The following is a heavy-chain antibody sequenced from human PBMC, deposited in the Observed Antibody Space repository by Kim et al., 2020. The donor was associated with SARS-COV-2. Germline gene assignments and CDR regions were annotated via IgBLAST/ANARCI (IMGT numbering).Heavy chain of an antibody. CDR3: ARDRYLQFQTQWLGDFDY. D-gene: IGHD6-19*01. V-gene: IGHV3-33*08. Sequence: GGSLRLSCAASGFTFSNAWMSWVRQAPGKGLEWVAVIWYDGSNKYYADSVKGRFTISRDNSKNTLYLQMNSLRAEDTAVYYCARDRYLQFQTQWLGDFDYWGQGTLVTVSS. J-gene: IGHJ4*02. CDR1: GFTFSNAW. CDR2: IWYDGSNK.